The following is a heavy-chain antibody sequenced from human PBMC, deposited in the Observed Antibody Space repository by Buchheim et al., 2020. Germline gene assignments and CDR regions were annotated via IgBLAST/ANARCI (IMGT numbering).Heavy chain of an antibody. D-gene: IGHD3-3*01. CDR2: IYPGDSST. J-gene: IGHJ5*02. CDR1: GDSFSNYW. V-gene: IGHV5-51*01. CDR3: ARLWGGSRES. Sequence: EVQLVQSGAEVKKPGESLKISCKGSGDSFSNYWIGWARQVPGKGLEWMGIIYPGDSSTRYSPSFQCQVTFPADKSISSVYLQWSSLKTSDTAMYYCARLWGGSRESWGQGTL.